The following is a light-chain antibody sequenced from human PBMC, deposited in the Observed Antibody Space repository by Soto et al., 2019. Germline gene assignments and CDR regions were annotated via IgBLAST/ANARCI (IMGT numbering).Light chain of an antibody. V-gene: IGKV3-20*01. J-gene: IGKJ3*01. CDR2: GSS. Sequence: TQSPSSFSASTGDRVTISCRATQDISNYLAWYQQKPGQPPRLLISGSSIRATGIPKRFSGSASGTNFTLTISSLEPEDFAVFYCQQYGSSPFTFGPGTKVDFK. CDR3: QQYGSSPFT. CDR1: QDISNY.